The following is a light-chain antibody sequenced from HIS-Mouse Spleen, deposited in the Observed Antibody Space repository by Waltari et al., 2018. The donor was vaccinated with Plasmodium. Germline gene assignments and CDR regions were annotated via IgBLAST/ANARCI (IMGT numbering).Light chain of an antibody. CDR3: SSYAGSNKLGV. V-gene: IGLV2-8*01. Sequence: QSALTQPPSASGSPGQSVTISCTGTSSDVGGYNYVSWYQQHPGKAPKLMIYEVSKRPVGVPDRCSGSKSGNTASLTVSGLQAEDEADYYCSSYAGSNKLGVFGGGTKLTVL. CDR2: EVS. J-gene: IGLJ2*01. CDR1: SSDVGGYNY.